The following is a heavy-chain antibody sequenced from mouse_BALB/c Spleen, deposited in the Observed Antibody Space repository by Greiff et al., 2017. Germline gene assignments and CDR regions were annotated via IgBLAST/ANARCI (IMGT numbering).Heavy chain of an antibody. CDR2: ISSGGST. J-gene: IGHJ3*01. CDR3: AREELLLFAY. V-gene: IGHV5-6-5*01. CDR1: GFTFSSYA. D-gene: IGHD1-1*01. Sequence: EVKLMESGGGLVKPGGSLKLSCAASGFTFSSYAMSWVRQTPEKRLEWVASISSGGSTYYPDSVKGRFTISRDNARNILYLQMSSLRSEDTAMYYCAREELLLFAYWGQGTLVTVSA.